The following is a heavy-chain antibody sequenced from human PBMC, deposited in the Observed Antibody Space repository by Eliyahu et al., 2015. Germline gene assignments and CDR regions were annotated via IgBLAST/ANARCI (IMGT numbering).Heavy chain of an antibody. D-gene: IGHD3-10*01. J-gene: IGHJ4*02. Sequence: QVQLQQWGAGLLKPSETLSLTCAVYGGSFXGYYWSWIRQPPGKGLEWIGEINHSGSTNYNPSLKSRVTISVDTSKNKFSLKLSSVTAADTAVYYCARTLRFGALDYWGQGTLVTVSS. CDR3: ARTLRFGALDY. CDR2: INHSGST. CDR1: GGSFXGYY. V-gene: IGHV4-34*01.